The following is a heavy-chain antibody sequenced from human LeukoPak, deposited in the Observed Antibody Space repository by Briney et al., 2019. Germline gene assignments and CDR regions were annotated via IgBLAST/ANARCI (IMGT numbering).Heavy chain of an antibody. CDR1: GYTFSSYA. CDR3: ARVATYYDFWSGYYVQGDFDY. D-gene: IGHD3-3*01. CDR2: ISAYNGNT. V-gene: IGHV1-18*04. J-gene: IGHJ4*02. Sequence: ASVKVSCKASGYTFSSYAMNWVRQAPGQGLEWMGWISAYNGNTNYAQKLQGRVTMTTDTSTSTAYMELRSLRSDDTAVYYCARVATYYDFWSGYYVQGDFDYWGQGTLVTVSS.